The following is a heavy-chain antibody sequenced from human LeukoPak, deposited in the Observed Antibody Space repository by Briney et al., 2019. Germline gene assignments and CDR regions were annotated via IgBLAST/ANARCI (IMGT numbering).Heavy chain of an antibody. CDR1: GYSVSSGYY. CDR3: ASGYSGYDQDY. D-gene: IGHD5-12*01. V-gene: IGHV4-38-2*02. Sequence: SETLSLTCTVSGYSVSSGYYWGWIRQPPGKGLEWIGEINHSGSTNYNPSLKSRVTISVDTSKNQFSLKLSSVTAADTAVYYCASGYSGYDQDYWGQGTLVTVSS. CDR2: INHSGST. J-gene: IGHJ4*02.